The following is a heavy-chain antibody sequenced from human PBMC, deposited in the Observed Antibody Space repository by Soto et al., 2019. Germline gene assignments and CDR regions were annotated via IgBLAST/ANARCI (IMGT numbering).Heavy chain of an antibody. CDR2: IYYSGST. J-gene: IGHJ6*03. Sequence: PSETLSLTCTVSGGSISSYYWSWIRQPPGKGLEWIGYIYYSGSTNYNPSLRSRVTISVDTSKRQFSLQLSSVTAADTAIYYCARTVLGPDILADQFVDYYYYMDVWGQGTTVTSP. CDR1: GGSISSYY. D-gene: IGHD3-9*01. CDR3: ARTVLGPDILADQFVDYYYYMDV. V-gene: IGHV4-59*08.